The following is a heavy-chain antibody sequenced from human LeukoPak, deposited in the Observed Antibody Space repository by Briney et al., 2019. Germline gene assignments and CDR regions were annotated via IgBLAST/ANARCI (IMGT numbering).Heavy chain of an antibody. J-gene: IGHJ3*02. Sequence: SETLSLTCSVSGDSFSGYYWHWIRQPPGKGLEWIGNVYYSGGASYNPSLKSRLTISVDSSKYQFSLKLDSVTAADTAIYYCARQMTTLPPGRTFNIWGQGTIVIVSS. CDR1: GDSFSGYY. V-gene: IGHV4-59*01. D-gene: IGHD3-16*01. CDR2: VYYSGGA. CDR3: ARQMTTLPPGRTFNI.